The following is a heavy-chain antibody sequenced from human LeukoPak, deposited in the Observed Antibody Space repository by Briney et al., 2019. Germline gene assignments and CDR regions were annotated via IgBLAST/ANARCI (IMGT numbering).Heavy chain of an antibody. V-gene: IGHV1-24*01. CDR1: GYTLTELF. CDR3: ATFRIAVAGTLDY. CDR2: FDPEDGET. D-gene: IGHD6-19*01. Sequence: ASVKVSCKVSGYTLTELFMHWVRQAPGKGLEWVGGFDPEDGETIYAQKFQGRVTMTEDTSTDTAYMELSSLRSEDTAVYYCATFRIAVAGTLDYWGQGTLVTVSS. J-gene: IGHJ4*02.